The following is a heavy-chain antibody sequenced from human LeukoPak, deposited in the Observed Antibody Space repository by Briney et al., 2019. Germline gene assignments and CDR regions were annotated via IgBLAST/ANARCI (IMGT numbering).Heavy chain of an antibody. D-gene: IGHD6-13*01. CDR2: IYPDDSDT. J-gene: IGHJ3*02. CDR1: GYKYTDYW. CDR3: ATLLHSSSYVI. V-gene: IGHV5-51*01. Sequence: GKSLKISCRGSGYKYTDYWIAWVRQMPGKGLEWMGVIYPDDSDTTYSSSFQRQVTMSVDKSITTAYLHWHPLRASDTDIPYCATLLHSSSYVIWGQGTMITVSS.